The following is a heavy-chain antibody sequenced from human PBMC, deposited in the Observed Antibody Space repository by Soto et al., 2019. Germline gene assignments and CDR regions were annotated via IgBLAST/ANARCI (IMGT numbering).Heavy chain of an antibody. CDR2: IIPIIGRT. V-gene: IGHV1-69*13. D-gene: IGHD1-26*01. J-gene: IGHJ6*02. Sequence: SVKVSCKASGYTFTGYYMHWVRQAPGQGLEWMGGIIPIIGRTNYAQKFQGRVTITADESTSTAYMELSSLRSEDTAVYYCARDFSVRGMDVWGQGTTVTVSS. CDR1: GYTFTGYY. CDR3: ARDFSVRGMDV.